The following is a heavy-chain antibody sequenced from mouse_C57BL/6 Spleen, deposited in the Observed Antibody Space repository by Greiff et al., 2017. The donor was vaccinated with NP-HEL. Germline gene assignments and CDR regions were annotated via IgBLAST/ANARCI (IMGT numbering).Heavy chain of an antibody. V-gene: IGHV1-81*01. Sequence: QVQLQQSGAELARPGASVKLSCKASGYTFTSYGISWVKQRTGQGLEWIGEIYPRSGNTYYNEKFKGKVTLTADKSSSTAYMELRSLTSEDSAVYFCATLYYSNYPAYWGQGTLVTVSA. D-gene: IGHD2-5*01. CDR3: ATLYYSNYPAY. CDR2: IYPRSGNT. CDR1: GYTFTSYG. J-gene: IGHJ3*01.